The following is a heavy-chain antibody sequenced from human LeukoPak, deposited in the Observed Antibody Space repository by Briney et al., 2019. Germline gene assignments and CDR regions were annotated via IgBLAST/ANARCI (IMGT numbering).Heavy chain of an antibody. Sequence: GGSLRLSCAASGFTFSSYAMHWVRQAPGKGLEWVAVISYDGSNKYYADSVKGRFTISRDNSKNTLYLQMNSLRAEDTAVYYCARDDEGVVAAPLLYWGQGTLVTVSS. D-gene: IGHD2-15*01. V-gene: IGHV3-30-3*01. CDR1: GFTFSSYA. CDR2: ISYDGSNK. CDR3: ARDDEGVVAAPLLY. J-gene: IGHJ4*02.